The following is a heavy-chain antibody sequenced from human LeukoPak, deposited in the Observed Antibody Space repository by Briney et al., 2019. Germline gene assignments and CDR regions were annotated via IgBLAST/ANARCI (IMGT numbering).Heavy chain of an antibody. CDR1: GGSFSGYY. Sequence: PSETLSLTCAVYGGSFSGYYWSWIRQPPGKGLEWIGEINHSGSTNYNPSLKSRVTISVDTSKNQFSLKLSSVTAADTAVYYCARTGDIVVAPAANDAFDIWGQGTMVTVSS. CDR3: ARTGDIVVAPAANDAFDI. J-gene: IGHJ3*02. CDR2: INHSGST. D-gene: IGHD2-2*01. V-gene: IGHV4-34*01.